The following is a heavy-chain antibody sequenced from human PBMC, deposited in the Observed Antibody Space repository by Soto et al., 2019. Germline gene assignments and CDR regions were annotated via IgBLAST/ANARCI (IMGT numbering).Heavy chain of an antibody. CDR2: MYNTGST. D-gene: IGHD3-10*01. CDR3: ARVSNYGSGSYRFDY. V-gene: IGHV4-59*12. J-gene: IGHJ4*02. Sequence: PSETLSLTCTVSGGSISGYYWSWIRQPPGKGLEWIGYMYNTGSTVYNPSFKSRVTISVDKSKNQFSLKLSSVTAADTAVYYCARVSNYGSGSYRFDYWGQGTLVTVSS. CDR1: GGSISGYY.